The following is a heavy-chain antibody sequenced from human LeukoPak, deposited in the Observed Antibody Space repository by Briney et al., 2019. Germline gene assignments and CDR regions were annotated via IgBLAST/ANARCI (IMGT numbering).Heavy chain of an antibody. J-gene: IGHJ6*02. D-gene: IGHD4-11*01. CDR2: IYYSGST. V-gene: IGHV4-59*08. Sequence: SETLSLTCTVSGGSTSSYYWSWIRQPPGKGLEWIGYIYYSGSTNYNPSLKSRVTISVDTSKNQFSLKLSSVTAADTAVYYCARQTTGVVPYYYYGMDVWGQGTTVTVSS. CDR1: GGSTSSYY. CDR3: ARQTTGVVPYYYYGMDV.